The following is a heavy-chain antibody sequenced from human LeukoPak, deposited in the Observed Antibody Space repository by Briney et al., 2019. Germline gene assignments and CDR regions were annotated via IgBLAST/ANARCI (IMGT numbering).Heavy chain of an antibody. D-gene: IGHD3-3*01. CDR3: ARAGYDFFDY. CDR1: GGSISSGNYY. V-gene: IGHV4-39*07. Sequence: SETLSLTCTVSGGSISSGNYYQGWIRQPPGKGLEWIGEINHSGSTNYNPSLKSRVTISVDTSKNQFSLKLSSVTAADTAVYYCARAGYDFFDYWGQGTLVTVSS. CDR2: INHSGST. J-gene: IGHJ4*02.